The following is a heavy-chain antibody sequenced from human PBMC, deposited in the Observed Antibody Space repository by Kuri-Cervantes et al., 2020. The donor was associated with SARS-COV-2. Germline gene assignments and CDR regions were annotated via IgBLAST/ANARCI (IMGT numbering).Heavy chain of an antibody. Sequence: SETLSLTCTVSGGSISSSSYYWGWIRQPPGEGLEWIGSIYYSGSTYYNPSLKSRVTISVDTSKNQFSLKLSSVTAADTAVYYCARQRYDSSGYYYPDAFDIWGQGTTVTVSS. CDR1: GGSISSSSYY. CDR3: ARQRYDSSGYYYPDAFDI. D-gene: IGHD3-22*01. V-gene: IGHV4-39*01. J-gene: IGHJ3*02. CDR2: IYYSGST.